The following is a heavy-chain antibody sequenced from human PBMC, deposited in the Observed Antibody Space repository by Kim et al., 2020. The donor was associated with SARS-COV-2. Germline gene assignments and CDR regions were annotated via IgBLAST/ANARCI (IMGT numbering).Heavy chain of an antibody. J-gene: IGHJ6*02. CDR1: GFTFSSYA. CDR3: AKETYYYGSGSYVMYYGMDV. D-gene: IGHD3-10*01. Sequence: GGSLRLSCAASGFTFSSYAMSWVRQAPGKGLEWVSAISGSGGNTYYADSVKGRFTISRDNSKNTLYLQMNSLRAEDTAVYYCAKETYYYGSGSYVMYYGMDVWGQGTTVTVSS. V-gene: IGHV3-23*01. CDR2: ISGSGGNT.